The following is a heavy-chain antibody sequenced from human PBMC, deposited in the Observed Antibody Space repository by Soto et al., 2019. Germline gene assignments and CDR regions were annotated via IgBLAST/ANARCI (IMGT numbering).Heavy chain of an antibody. CDR2: INPRGGRT. J-gene: IGHJ6*02. CDR3: ARDQGFLQQLGYYHYVIAF. Sequence: ASVKVSCKASGYTFTNYYMHWVRQAPGQGLERMGMINPRGGRTTYPQKFQGRVTLTRDTSASTAYMELSSLRSEDTAVYYCARDQGFLQQLGYYHYVIAFPGQRSTDTGS. CDR1: GYTFTNYY. D-gene: IGHD1-1*01. V-gene: IGHV1-46*03.